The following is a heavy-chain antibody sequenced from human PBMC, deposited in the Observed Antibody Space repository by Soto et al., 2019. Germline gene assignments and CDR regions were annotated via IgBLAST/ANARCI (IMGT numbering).Heavy chain of an antibody. CDR2: VSIGGST. D-gene: IGHD2-15*01. V-gene: IGHV3-23*01. Sequence: GGSLRLSCAASGFTFSSYAMGWVRQGPGKGLEWVAVVSIGGSTHYADSVRGRFTISRDNSKNTLSLQMNSLTAEDTAEYFCAKRRGAGGHFDYWGQGALVTVSS. CDR1: GFTFSSYA. J-gene: IGHJ4*02. CDR3: AKRRGAGGHFDY.